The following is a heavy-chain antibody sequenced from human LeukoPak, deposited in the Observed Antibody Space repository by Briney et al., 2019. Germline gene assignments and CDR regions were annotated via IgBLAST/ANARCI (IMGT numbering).Heavy chain of an antibody. V-gene: IGHV3-23*01. D-gene: IGHD6-6*01. J-gene: IGHJ6*01. Sequence: PGGSLRLSCEASGFIFTTSAISWVRQAPGRGLKWVSFISSGGGSTYYSDSVRGRFTISRDNSNNTVSLHMHSLRVEVTAIYYCAKERRSSMDVWGNGTTVSVSS. CDR1: GFIFTTSA. CDR2: ISSGGGST. CDR3: AKERRSSMDV.